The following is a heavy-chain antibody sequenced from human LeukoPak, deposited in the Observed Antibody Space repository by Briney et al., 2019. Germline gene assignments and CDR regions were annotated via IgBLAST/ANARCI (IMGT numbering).Heavy chain of an antibody. CDR1: GFTVSSDY. CDR2: IYSGGST. J-gene: IGHJ5*02. V-gene: IGHV3-53*05. CDR3: ARNWFDP. Sequence: HSGGSLRLSCAASGFTVSSDYMSWVRQAPGKGLEWVSVIYSGGSTYYADSVKGRFTISRDKSKNTVYLQMNSLRFEDTAMYYCARNWFDPRGQGTLVTVSS.